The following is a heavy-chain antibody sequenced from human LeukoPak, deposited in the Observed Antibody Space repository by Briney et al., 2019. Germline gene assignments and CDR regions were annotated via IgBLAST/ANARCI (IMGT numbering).Heavy chain of an antibody. CDR3: ARTLAARFWFDP. Sequence: LETLSLTCTVSGGSISSYYWSWIRQPPGRGLEWIGSIYYNGSTKYNPSLKSRLTISVDTSKTHFSLKLSSVTAADTAMYYCARTLAARFWFDPWGQGTLVIVSS. V-gene: IGHV4-59*08. CDR1: GGSISSYY. J-gene: IGHJ5*02. CDR2: IYYNGST. D-gene: IGHD6-6*01.